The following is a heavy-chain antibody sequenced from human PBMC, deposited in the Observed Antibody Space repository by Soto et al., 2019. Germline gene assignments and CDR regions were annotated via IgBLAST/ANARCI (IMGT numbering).Heavy chain of an antibody. CDR2: INHSGST. D-gene: IGHD3-10*01. CDR3: ARGGGTMVRGETNWFDP. Sequence: QVQLQQWGAGLLKPSETLSLTCAVYGGSFSGYYWSWIRQPPGKGLEWIGEINHSGSTNYNPSLKSRVTISVDTSKNQFSLKLSSVTAADTAVYYCARGGGTMVRGETNWFDPWGQGTLVTVSS. J-gene: IGHJ5*02. V-gene: IGHV4-34*01. CDR1: GGSFSGYY.